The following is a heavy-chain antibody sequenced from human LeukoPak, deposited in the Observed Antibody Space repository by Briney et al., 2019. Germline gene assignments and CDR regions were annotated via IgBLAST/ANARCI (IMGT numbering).Heavy chain of an antibody. J-gene: IGHJ4*02. D-gene: IGHD1-14*01. CDR2: ISWNSGSI. CDR1: GFTFDDYA. Sequence: GGSLRLSCAASGFTFDDYAMHWVRQAPGKGLEWVSGISWNSGSIGYADSVKGRFTISRDNAKNSLYLQMNSLRAEDTAVYYCAKATGYLLWGQGTLVIVSS. V-gene: IGHV3-9*01. CDR3: AKATGYLL.